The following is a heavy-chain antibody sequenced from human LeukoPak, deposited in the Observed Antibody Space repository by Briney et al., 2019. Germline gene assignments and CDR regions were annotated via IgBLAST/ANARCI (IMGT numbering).Heavy chain of an antibody. CDR2: ISAGGGST. CDR1: GFTFSNYA. D-gene: IGHD1-26*01. J-gene: IGHJ4*02. Sequence: PGGSLRLSCAASGFTFSNYAMSWVRQAPGKGLEWVSGISAGGGSTYYADSVKGLFTISRDNSKNTLYLQMNSLRGEDTAVYYCAKDSSGSYYGKSDFWGQGTLVAVSS. V-gene: IGHV3-23*01. CDR3: AKDSSGSYYGKSDF.